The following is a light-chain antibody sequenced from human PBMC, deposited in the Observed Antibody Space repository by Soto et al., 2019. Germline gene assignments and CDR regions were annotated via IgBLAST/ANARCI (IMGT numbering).Light chain of an antibody. V-gene: IGKV3-15*01. CDR2: GAS. CDR3: QHYGSSPPIT. Sequence: VMTQSPATLSLSPGEIATPSCWASETVATNLAWYQQKPGQAPRLLIYGASTRATGIPARFSGGGSGTDFTLTISRLQTEDFAVYYCQHYGSSPPITFGHGTRLEIK. J-gene: IGKJ5*01. CDR1: ETVATN.